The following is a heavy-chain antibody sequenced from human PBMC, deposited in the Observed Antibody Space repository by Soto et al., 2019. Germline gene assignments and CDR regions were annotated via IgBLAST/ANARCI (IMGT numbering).Heavy chain of an antibody. CDR3: ARWVGGSMYDNSGKYDS. D-gene: IGHD3-22*01. Sequence: QVQLVESGGGVVQPGRSLRLTCAASGFTFSSNGMHWVRQAPGKGLEWVALVSYDGSKTYYADSVRGRFTISRDNSENTLYLQMNSLRAEDTDVYYCARWVGGSMYDNSGKYDSWGQGTLVTVSS. V-gene: IGHV3-30*03. CDR1: GFTFSSNG. CDR2: VSYDGSKT. J-gene: IGHJ5*01.